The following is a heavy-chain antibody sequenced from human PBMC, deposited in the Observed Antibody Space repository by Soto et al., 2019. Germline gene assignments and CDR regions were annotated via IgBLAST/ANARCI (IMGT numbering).Heavy chain of an antibody. CDR2: ISAYNGNT. Sequence: QVQLVQSGAEVKKPGASVKVSCKASGYTFTSYGISWVRQAPGQGLEWMGWISAYNGNTNYAQKVQGRVTITTDTSTSTAYMELLSLRSDETAVYYCARDRGSYALDYWGQGTLVTVSS. J-gene: IGHJ4*02. CDR1: GYTFTSYG. CDR3: ARDRGSYALDY. V-gene: IGHV1-18*01. D-gene: IGHD1-26*01.